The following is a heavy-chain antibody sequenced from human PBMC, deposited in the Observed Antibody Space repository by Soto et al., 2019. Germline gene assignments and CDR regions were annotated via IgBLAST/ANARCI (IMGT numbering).Heavy chain of an antibody. CDR3: ASRYSYGSVTPVRDAFDI. CDR1: GGTFSSYA. D-gene: IGHD5-18*01. V-gene: IGHV1-69*06. CDR2: IIPIFGTA. Sequence: QVQLVQSGAEVKKPGSSVKVSCKASGGTFSSYAISWVRQAPGQGLEWMGGIIPIFGTANYAQKFQGRVTITADKTTSTAYMELSSLRSEDTAVYYCASRYSYGSVTPVRDAFDIWGQGTMVTVSS. J-gene: IGHJ3*02.